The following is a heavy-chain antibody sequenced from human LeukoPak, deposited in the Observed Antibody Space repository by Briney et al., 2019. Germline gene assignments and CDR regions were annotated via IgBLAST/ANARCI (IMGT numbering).Heavy chain of an antibody. V-gene: IGHV3-15*01. CDR1: VFTLSNAW. J-gene: IGHJ4*02. D-gene: IGHD5-12*01. CDR2: IKSRTDGGTT. CDR3: TTDASGYSGYDKSGDFDY. Sequence: GGSLRLSCAASVFTLSNAWMSWVRQAPGKGLEGVGRIKSRTDGGTTDYAAPVNGRFTISRDDSNNTLYLQMNSLKTEDTAVYYCTTDASGYSGYDKSGDFDYWGQGTLVTVSS.